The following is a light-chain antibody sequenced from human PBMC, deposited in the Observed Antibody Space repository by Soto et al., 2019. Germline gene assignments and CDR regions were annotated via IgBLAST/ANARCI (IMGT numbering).Light chain of an antibody. Sequence: DIVMTQSPDSLAVSLGERATINCKSSQSVLYSSNNQNYLAWYQQQPGQPPKLLIYWASTRESGVPDRFSGSGSEPDFTLTISSLQAADVEVYYCQQLYSTPGTFGKGTKVEIX. CDR3: QQLYSTPGT. CDR1: QSVLYSSNNQNY. J-gene: IGKJ1*01. CDR2: WAS. V-gene: IGKV4-1*01.